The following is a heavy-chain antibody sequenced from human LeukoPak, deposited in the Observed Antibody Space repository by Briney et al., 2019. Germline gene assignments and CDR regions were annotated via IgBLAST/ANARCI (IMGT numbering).Heavy chain of an antibody. D-gene: IGHD4-17*01. CDR3: ARAVVAGDSFDY. CDR1: GGSISSGGYY. Sequence: SETLSLTCTVSGGSISSGGYYWSWLRQHPGKGLEWIGYIYYSGSTYYNPSLKSRVTISVDTSKNQFSLKLSSVTAADTAVYYCARAVVAGDSFDYWGQGTLVTVSS. CDR2: IYYSGST. V-gene: IGHV4-31*03. J-gene: IGHJ4*02.